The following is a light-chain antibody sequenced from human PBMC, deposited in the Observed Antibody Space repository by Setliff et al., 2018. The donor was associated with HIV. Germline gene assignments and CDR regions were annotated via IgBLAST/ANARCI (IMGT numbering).Light chain of an antibody. CDR1: SSDIGAYNY. V-gene: IGLV2-14*03. CDR2: DVT. CDR3: ASHRDTNTLEV. Sequence: QSVLTQPASVSGSPGQSITISCTGTSSDIGAYNYVSWYQQYPGKAPKLVIYDVTIRPSGVSNRFSGSKSGNTASLTISGLQAEDEGDYYCASHRDTNTLEVFGTGTKVTVL. J-gene: IGLJ1*01.